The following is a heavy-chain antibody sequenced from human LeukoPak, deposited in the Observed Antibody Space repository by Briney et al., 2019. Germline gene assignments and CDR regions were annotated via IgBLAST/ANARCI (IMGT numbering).Heavy chain of an antibody. J-gene: IGHJ6*03. CDR2: IDYSWKT. CDR1: GGSISSSRYY. V-gene: IGHV4-39*01. D-gene: IGHD4-11*01. Sequence: PSETLSLTCTVPGGSISSSRYYWGWIRQPPGKGLEWIGFIDYSWKTYYNPSLKSRVTIFVDTSKNQFSLKLSSVTAADTAVYYCARTPPTVTNYYFYYYMDVWGKGATVTVSS. CDR3: ARTPPTVTNYYFYYYMDV.